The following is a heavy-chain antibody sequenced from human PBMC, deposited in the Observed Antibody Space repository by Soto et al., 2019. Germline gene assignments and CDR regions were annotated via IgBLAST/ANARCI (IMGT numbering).Heavy chain of an antibody. CDR2: INPNSGGT. CDR1: GYTFSGYY. Sequence: VASVKVSCKASGYTFSGYYIHWVRQAPGQGLEWMGWINPNSGGTSYAQKFQGRVTMTRDTSISTAYMELSRLRSDDTAVYYCARDLSISMVRGAAFDYWGQGTLVTVS. V-gene: IGHV1-2*02. D-gene: IGHD3-10*01. J-gene: IGHJ4*02. CDR3: ARDLSISMVRGAAFDY.